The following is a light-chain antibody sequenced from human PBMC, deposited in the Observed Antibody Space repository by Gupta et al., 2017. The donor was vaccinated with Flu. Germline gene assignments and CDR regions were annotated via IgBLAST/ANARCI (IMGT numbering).Light chain of an antibody. J-gene: IGLJ3*02. CDR1: SSDVGDNNY. Sequence: QSALTQPASVSGSPGQSITISCTGTSSDVGDNNYVSWYRQHPGKAPKVVIYEVNRRPSGVSNRLSGSKSGKTASLTISGRQAEDEGDYYCISYTTGNTWVFGGGTKLTVL. CDR3: ISYTTGNTWV. V-gene: IGLV2-14*01. CDR2: EVN.